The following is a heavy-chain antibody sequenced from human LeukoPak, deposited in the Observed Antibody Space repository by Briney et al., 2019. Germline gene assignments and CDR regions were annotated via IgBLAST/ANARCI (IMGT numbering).Heavy chain of an antibody. Sequence: PSETLSLTCTISGGSISSYYWSWIRQPPGKGLEWIGYIYYTGSTNHNPSLKSRVTISVDTSKNQFSLKLSSVTAADTAVYYCARDGKHYDILTGYLDDAFDIWGQGTMVTVSS. V-gene: IGHV4-59*01. CDR1: GGSISSYY. D-gene: IGHD3-9*01. CDR3: ARDGKHYDILTGYLDDAFDI. J-gene: IGHJ3*02. CDR2: IYYTGST.